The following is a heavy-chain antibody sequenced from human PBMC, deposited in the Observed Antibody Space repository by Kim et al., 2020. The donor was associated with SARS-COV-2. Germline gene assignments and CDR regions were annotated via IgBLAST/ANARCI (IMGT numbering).Heavy chain of an antibody. CDR1: GGSFSGYY. V-gene: IGHV4-34*01. CDR3: ARAGGSYGAGVY. J-gene: IGHJ4*02. CDR2: INHSGST. Sequence: SETLSLTCAVYGGSFSGYYWSWIRQPPGKGLEWIGEINHSGSTNYNPSLKSRVTISVDTSKNQFSLKLSSVTAADTAVYYCARAGGSYGAGVYWGQGTLV. D-gene: IGHD1-26*01.